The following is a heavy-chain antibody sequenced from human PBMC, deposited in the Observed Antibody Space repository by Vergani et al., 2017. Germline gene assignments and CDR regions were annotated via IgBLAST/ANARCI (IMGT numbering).Heavy chain of an antibody. J-gene: IGHJ5*02. CDR1: GFSLSTSGMR. V-gene: IGHV2-70*04. D-gene: IGHD1-26*01. CDR3: AREGGSYNWFDP. Sequence: QVTLKESGPALVKPTQTLTLTCTFSGFSLSTSGMRVSWIRQPPGKALEWLARIDWDDDKFYRPSLKTRLTISKDTSKNQVVLTMTNRDPVDTATYYCAREGGSYNWFDPWGQGTLVTVSS. CDR2: IDWDDDK.